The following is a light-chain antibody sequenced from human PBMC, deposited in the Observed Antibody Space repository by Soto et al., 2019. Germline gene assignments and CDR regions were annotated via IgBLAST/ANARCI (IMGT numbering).Light chain of an antibody. CDR3: AAWDDSLKGWV. V-gene: IGLV1-44*01. Sequence: QTVVTQIPSASGTPGQRVTISCSGSSSNIGRNTVNWYQQLPGTAPKVLIYNNNQRPSGVPDRFSGSKSGTSASLAISGLHSEDETDYYCAAWDDSLKGWVFGGGTKLTVL. CDR1: SSNIGRNT. J-gene: IGLJ3*02. CDR2: NNN.